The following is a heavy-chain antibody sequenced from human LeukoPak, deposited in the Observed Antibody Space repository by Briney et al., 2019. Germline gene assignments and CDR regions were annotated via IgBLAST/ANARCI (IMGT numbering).Heavy chain of an antibody. CDR1: GFAFSTYA. CDR2: ISFDGNDK. J-gene: IGHJ4*02. Sequence: PGRSLRLSCAASGFAFSTYAMHWVRQTPGKGLEWVAVISFDGNDKYSADSVKGRFTISRDNSNNTLYLQMNSLRAEDTAVYYCARARGIQLWYINFGYWGQGTLVTVSS. V-gene: IGHV3-30-3*01. D-gene: IGHD5-18*01. CDR3: ARARGIQLWYINFGY.